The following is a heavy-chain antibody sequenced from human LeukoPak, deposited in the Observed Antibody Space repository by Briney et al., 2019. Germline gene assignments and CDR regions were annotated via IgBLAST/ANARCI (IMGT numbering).Heavy chain of an antibody. CDR3: ASWQLAYYFDY. D-gene: IGHD6-13*01. J-gene: IGHJ4*02. V-gene: IGHV3-66*01. Sequence: GGSLRLSCAASGFTVSSNYMSWARQAPGKGLEWVSAIYSGGSTYYADSVKGRFTISRDNSKNTLYLQMNSLRAEDTAVYYCASWQLAYYFDYWGQGTLVTVSS. CDR1: GFTVSSNY. CDR2: IYSGGST.